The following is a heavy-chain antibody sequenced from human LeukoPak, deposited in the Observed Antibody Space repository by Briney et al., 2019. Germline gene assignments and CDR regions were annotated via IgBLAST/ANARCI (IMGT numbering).Heavy chain of an antibody. V-gene: IGHV1-2*02. CDR2: INPNSGGT. D-gene: IGHD3-16*02. CDR1: GYTFTCYY. Sequence: ASVKVSCKASGYTFTCYYMHWVRQAPGQGLEWMGWINPNSGGTNYAQKFQGRVTMTRDTSISTAYMELSRLRSDDTAVYYCARGGSDYDYVWGSYRPKGYYYMDVWGKGTTVTVSS. CDR3: ARGGSDYDYVWGSYRPKGYYYMDV. J-gene: IGHJ6*03.